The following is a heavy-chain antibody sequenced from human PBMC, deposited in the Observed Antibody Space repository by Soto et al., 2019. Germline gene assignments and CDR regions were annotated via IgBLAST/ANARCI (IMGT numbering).Heavy chain of an antibody. D-gene: IGHD2-2*01. CDR1: GDYIHVGGYY. CDR3: GRDLTSNANCIDP. CDR2: IYYTGKP. Sequence: SETLSLTCSVSGDYIHVGGYYWTWIRQRPGKGLEWMGYIYYTGKPYYNPSLESRLTMSVDRSKNQFSLRLTSVTAADTAVYFCGRDLTSNANCIDPWGQGTLVTVSS. V-gene: IGHV4-30-4*01. J-gene: IGHJ5*02.